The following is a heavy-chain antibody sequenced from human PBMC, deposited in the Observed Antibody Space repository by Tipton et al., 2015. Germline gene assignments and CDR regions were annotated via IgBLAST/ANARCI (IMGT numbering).Heavy chain of an antibody. V-gene: IGHV4-59*01. CDR2: IYYSGTT. J-gene: IGHJ4*02. D-gene: IGHD3-16*01. CDR1: GGSIGSYY. Sequence: LRLSCTVSGGSIGSYYWNWIRQSSGKGLEWIGYIYYSGTTEYNPSLNGRVTIAVDTSKNQFSLNLRSVTAADTAIYYCTRASFMREADFDYWGQGTLVTVSS. CDR3: TRASFMREADFDY.